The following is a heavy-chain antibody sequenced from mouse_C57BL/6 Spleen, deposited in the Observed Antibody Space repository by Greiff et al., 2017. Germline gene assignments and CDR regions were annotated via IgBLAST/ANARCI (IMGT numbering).Heavy chain of an antibody. CDR3: ARDYYGSSPDY. CDR2: IYPGSGST. CDR1: GYTFTSYW. J-gene: IGHJ2*01. D-gene: IGHD1-1*01. Sequence: VQLQQPGAELVKPGASVKMSCKASGYTFTSYWITWVKQRPGQGLEWIGDIYPGSGSTNYNEKFKSKATLTVDTSSSTAYMQLSSLTSEDSEVYYCARDYYGSSPDYWGQGTTLTVSS. V-gene: IGHV1-55*01.